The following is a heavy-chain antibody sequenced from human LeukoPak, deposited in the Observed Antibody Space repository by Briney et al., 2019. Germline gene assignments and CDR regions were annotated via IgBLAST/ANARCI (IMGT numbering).Heavy chain of an antibody. CDR1: GYTFTSYD. J-gene: IGHJ6*02. CDR2: MNPNSGNT. Sequence: ASVKVSCKASGYTFTSYDINWVRQATGQGLEWMGWMNPNSGNTGYAQKFQGRVTMTRNTSISTAYMELSSLRSEDTAVYYCARDRRSSSWFPYYYYGMDVWGQGTTVTVSS. CDR3: ARDRRSSSWFPYYYYGMDV. V-gene: IGHV1-8*01. D-gene: IGHD6-13*01.